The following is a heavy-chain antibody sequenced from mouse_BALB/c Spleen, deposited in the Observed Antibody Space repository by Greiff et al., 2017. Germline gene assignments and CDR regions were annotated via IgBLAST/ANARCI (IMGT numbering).Heavy chain of an antibody. V-gene: IGHV1-54*01. J-gene: IGHJ3*01. Sequence: VKLMESGAELVRPGTSVKVSCKASGYAFTNYYIEWVKQRPGQGLEWIGVINPGSGGTNYNEKFKGKATLTADKSSSTAYMQLSSLTSEDSAVYFCASGEQTARGVLDDWGQGTLVTVSA. D-gene: IGHD3-2*01. CDR2: INPGSGGT. CDR1: GYAFTNYY. CDR3: ASGEQTARGVLDD.